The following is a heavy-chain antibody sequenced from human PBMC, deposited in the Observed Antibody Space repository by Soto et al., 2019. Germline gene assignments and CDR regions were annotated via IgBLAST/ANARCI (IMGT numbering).Heavy chain of an antibody. J-gene: IGHJ4*02. D-gene: IGHD6-19*01. V-gene: IGHV3-30-3*01. CDR2: ISYDGSNK. CDR3: AKGGRQWLVTSDFNY. CDR1: GFTFSSYA. Sequence: GGSLRLSCAASGFTFSSYAMHWVRQAPGKGLEWVAVISYDGSNKYYADSVKGRFTISRDSSKNTVSLEMTSLRAEDTAVYYCAKGGRQWLVTSDFNYWGQGALVTVSS.